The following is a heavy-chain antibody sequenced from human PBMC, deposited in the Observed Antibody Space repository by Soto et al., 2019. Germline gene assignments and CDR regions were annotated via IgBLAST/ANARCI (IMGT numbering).Heavy chain of an antibody. CDR2: ISYDGSNK. D-gene: IGHD4-17*01. Sequence: GGSLRLSCAASGFTFSGYGMHWVRQAPGKGLEWVAVISYDGSNKYYADSVKGRFTISRDNSKNTLYLQMNSMKAEDTAVYYCVNTFHDYGDSHAFDIWGHGTLVTVPS. V-gene: IGHV3-30*18. CDR3: VNTFHDYGDSHAFDI. J-gene: IGHJ3*02. CDR1: GFTFSGYG.